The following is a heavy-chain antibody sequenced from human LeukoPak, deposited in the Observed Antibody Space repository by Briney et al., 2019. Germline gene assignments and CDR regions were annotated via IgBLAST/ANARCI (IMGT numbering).Heavy chain of an antibody. CDR1: GGSISSYY. D-gene: IGHD6-6*01. CDR3: ARAPLGAARHVPRYNWFDP. Sequence: KTSETLSLTCTVSGGSISSYYWSWIRQPPGKGLEWIGYIYYSGSTNYNPSLKSRVTISVDTSKNQFSLKLSSVTAADTAVYYCARAPLGAARHVPRYNWFDPWGQGTLVTVSS. V-gene: IGHV4-59*08. CDR2: IYYSGST. J-gene: IGHJ5*02.